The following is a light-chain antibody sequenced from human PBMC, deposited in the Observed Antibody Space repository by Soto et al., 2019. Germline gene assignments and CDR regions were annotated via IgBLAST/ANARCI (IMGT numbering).Light chain of an antibody. CDR3: CSYAGSYTWV. CDR2: DVS. Sequence: QSVLTQPRSVSGSPGQSVTISCTGTRNDVGGYNYVSWYQQYPGKGPKVMIYDVSKRPSGVPDRFSGSKSGNTASLTISGLQAEDEADYYCCSYAGSYTWVFGGGTKVTVL. J-gene: IGLJ3*02. CDR1: RNDVGGYNY. V-gene: IGLV2-11*01.